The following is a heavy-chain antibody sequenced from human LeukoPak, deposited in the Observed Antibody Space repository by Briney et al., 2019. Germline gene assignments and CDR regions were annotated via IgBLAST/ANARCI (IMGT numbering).Heavy chain of an antibody. CDR2: ISWNSGSI. V-gene: IGHV3-9*01. Sequence: GGSLRLSCAASGFTFDDYAMHWVRQAPGKGLEWVSGISWNSGSIGYADSVKGRFTISRDNAKNSLYLQMNSLRAEDTAVYYCARALKYPYSSSWAYYFDYWGQGTLVTVSS. CDR1: GFTFDDYA. D-gene: IGHD6-13*01. J-gene: IGHJ4*02. CDR3: ARALKYPYSSSWAYYFDY.